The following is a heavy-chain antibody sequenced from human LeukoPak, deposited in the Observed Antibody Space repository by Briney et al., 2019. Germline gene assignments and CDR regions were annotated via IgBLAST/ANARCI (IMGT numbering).Heavy chain of an antibody. V-gene: IGHV3-30*02. CDR1: GFIFSNYG. CDR2: IRYDGSNK. J-gene: IGHJ3*02. CDR3: AKIGYCSSASCLGDTFEI. Sequence: GGSLRLSCAASGFIFSNYGMHWVRQAPGKGLEWLAFIRYDGSNKYYVDSVKGRFIISRDNSKNTLYLQMTSLRPDDTAVYYCAKIGYCSSASCLGDTFEIWGRGTMVTVSS. D-gene: IGHD2-2*01.